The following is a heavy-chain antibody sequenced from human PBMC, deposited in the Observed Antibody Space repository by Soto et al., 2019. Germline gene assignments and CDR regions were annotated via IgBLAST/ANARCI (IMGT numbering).Heavy chain of an antibody. J-gene: IGHJ4*02. CDR2: ISSSGSTI. CDR3: ARGGASVTTPFDY. D-gene: IGHD4-17*01. V-gene: IGHV3-11*01. CDR1: GFAFSDPY. Sequence: QVQLVESGGGLVKPGGSLRLSCAASGFAFSDPYMSWIRQAPGKGLEWISYISSSGSTIYYADSVKVRFTISRDNAQKSLYLQMDSLTADDTAVYYCARGGASVTTPFDYWGQGPQVTVSS.